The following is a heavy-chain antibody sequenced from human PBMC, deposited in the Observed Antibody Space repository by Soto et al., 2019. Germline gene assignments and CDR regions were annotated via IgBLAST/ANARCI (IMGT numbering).Heavy chain of an antibody. CDR1: GFTFDDYG. D-gene: IGHD5-18*01. CDR2: INWNGGSA. CDR3: ARDSLDTATKAGYFDY. V-gene: IGHV3-20*04. Sequence: EVQLVESGGGVVRPGGSLRLSCAASGFTFDDYGMSWVRQAPGKGLEWVSGINWNGGSAGYADSVKGRFTISRDNAKNSLYLQMNSLRAEDTALYYCARDSLDTATKAGYFDYWGQGTLVTVSS. J-gene: IGHJ4*02.